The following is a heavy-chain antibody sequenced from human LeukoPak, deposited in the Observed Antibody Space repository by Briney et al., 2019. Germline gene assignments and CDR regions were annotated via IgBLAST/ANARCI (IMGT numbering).Heavy chain of an antibody. D-gene: IGHD6-6*01. CDR3: AREHSSSSPDAFDI. CDR1: GGTFSYYA. V-gene: IGHV1-69*05. Sequence: ASVKVSCKASGGTFSYYAINWVRQAPGQGLEWMGGIIPMFDTTRYAQKFQGRVTITTDETPNTAYMELSSLRSEDTAVYYCAREHSSSSPDAFDIWGQGTMVIVSS. J-gene: IGHJ3*02. CDR2: IIPMFDTT.